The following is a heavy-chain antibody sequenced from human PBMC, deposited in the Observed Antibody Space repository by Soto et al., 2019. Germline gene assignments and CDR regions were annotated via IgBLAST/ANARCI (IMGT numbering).Heavy chain of an antibody. Sequence: ASETLSLTCAVYGGSFSGYYWSWIRQPPGKGLEWIGEINHSGSTNYNPSLKSRVTISVDTSKNQFSLKLSSVTAADTAVYYCARGRGEYCSSTSCYTFYYYGMDVWGQGTTVTV. CDR3: ARGRGEYCSSTSCYTFYYYGMDV. D-gene: IGHD2-2*02. J-gene: IGHJ6*02. CDR2: INHSGST. V-gene: IGHV4-34*01. CDR1: GGSFSGYY.